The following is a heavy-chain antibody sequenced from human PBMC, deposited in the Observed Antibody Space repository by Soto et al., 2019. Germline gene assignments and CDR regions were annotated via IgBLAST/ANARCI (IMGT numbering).Heavy chain of an antibody. D-gene: IGHD3-16*02. V-gene: IGHV1-69*13. Sequence: SVKVSCKASGGTFSSYAISCVRQAPGQGLEWMGGIIPIFGTANYAQKFQGRVTITADESTSTAYMELSSLRSEDTAVYYCARSLDLITFGGVIVAGYYYYGMDVWGQGTTVTVSS. J-gene: IGHJ6*02. CDR3: ARSLDLITFGGVIVAGYYYYGMDV. CDR1: GGTFSSYA. CDR2: IIPIFGTA.